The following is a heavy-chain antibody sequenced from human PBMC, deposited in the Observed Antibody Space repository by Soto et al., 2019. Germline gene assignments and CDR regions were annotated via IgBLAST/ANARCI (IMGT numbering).Heavy chain of an antibody. Sequence: QVQLVESGGGVVQPGRFLRLSCAASGFTFSTYGMHWVRQAPGKGLEWVAVIWYDGSDKYYADSVKGRFTISRDNSKNTLYLQMNSLRAEDTAVYYCARASGPFDYWGQGTLVTVSS. CDR3: ARASGPFDY. J-gene: IGHJ4*02. V-gene: IGHV3-33*01. CDR1: GFTFSTYG. D-gene: IGHD2-8*02. CDR2: IWYDGSDK.